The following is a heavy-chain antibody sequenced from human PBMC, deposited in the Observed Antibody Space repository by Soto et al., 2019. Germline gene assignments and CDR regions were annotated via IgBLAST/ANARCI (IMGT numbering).Heavy chain of an antibody. CDR3: ARGRGYSVGSNGVDV. CDR1: GYSFTSYA. J-gene: IGHJ6*02. V-gene: IGHV1-3*01. Sequence: ASVKVSCRASGYSFTSYAIHWVRQAPGQRLEWMGWITAGYDKAMYSQKFQGRVTITRDTSASTVYMEVSSLRYEDTAVYYCARGRGYSVGSNGVDVLGQGTTVTVSS. CDR2: ITAGYDKA. D-gene: IGHD5-18*01.